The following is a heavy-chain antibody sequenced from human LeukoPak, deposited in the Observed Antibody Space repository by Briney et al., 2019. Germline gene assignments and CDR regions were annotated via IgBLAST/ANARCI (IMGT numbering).Heavy chain of an antibody. CDR1: GFTFSSYA. V-gene: IGHV3-33*08. D-gene: IGHD3-16*02. J-gene: IGHJ4*02. CDR2: IWYDGSNK. CDR3: ARDRRQGGGAIYYFDY. Sequence: GGSLRLSCAASGFTFSSYAMSWVRQAPGKGLEWVAVIWYDGSNKYYADSVKGRFTISRDNSKNTLYLQMNSLRAEDTAVYYCARDRRQGGGAIYYFDYWGQGTLVTVSS.